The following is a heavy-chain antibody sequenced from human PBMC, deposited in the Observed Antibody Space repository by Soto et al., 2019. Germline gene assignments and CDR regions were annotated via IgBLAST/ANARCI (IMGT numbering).Heavy chain of an antibody. CDR1: GGSISSDY. D-gene: IGHD5-12*01. CDR2: IYYSGYT. J-gene: IGHJ4*02. Sequence: QVQLQESGPELVKPSETLSLTCTVSGGSISSDYWSWIRQRPGKRLEWIGYIYYSGYTNYNPSLKSRVTIPVATSKNHFSLELRSVTAADTAVYYCTRDSVGRGYDWGQGTLVTVS. CDR3: TRDSVGRGYD. V-gene: IGHV4-59*01.